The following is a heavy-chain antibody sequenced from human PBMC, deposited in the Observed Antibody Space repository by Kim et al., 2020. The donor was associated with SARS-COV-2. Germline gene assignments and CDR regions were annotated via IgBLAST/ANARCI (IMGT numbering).Heavy chain of an antibody. Sequence: GSTNYTPSLTSRVTISVDTSKNQFSLKLSSVTAADTAVYYCARGPAAADYWGQGTLVTVSS. CDR3: ARGPAAADY. V-gene: IGHV4-34*01. D-gene: IGHD6-13*01. J-gene: IGHJ4*02. CDR2: GST.